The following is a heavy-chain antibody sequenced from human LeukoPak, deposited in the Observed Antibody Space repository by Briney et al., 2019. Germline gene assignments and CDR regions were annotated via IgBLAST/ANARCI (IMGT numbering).Heavy chain of an antibody. CDR1: GFTFSSYS. D-gene: IGHD3-10*01. V-gene: IGHV3-21*01. CDR3: ARGGGSGSYFLDY. CDR2: ISSSSYI. J-gene: IGHJ4*02. Sequence: PGGSLRLSCAASGFTFSSYSMNWVRQAPGKGLEWVSSISSSSYIYYADSVKGRFPISRDNAKNSLYLKMNSLRAEDTAVYYCARGGGSGSYFLDYWGQGTLVTVSS.